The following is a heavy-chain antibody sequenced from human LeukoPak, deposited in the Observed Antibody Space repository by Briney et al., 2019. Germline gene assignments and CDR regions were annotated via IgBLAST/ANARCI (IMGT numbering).Heavy chain of an antibody. CDR2: VYSGSGATK. D-gene: IGHD2-2*01. J-gene: IGHJ6*02. V-gene: IGHV3-66*01. Sequence: GGSLRLSCVASGFTVSSNYITWVRLAPGRGLEWVSVVYSGSGATKHYADSVNGRFTISRDNSKNTVYLQMNSLRGENTATYYCARGYCSSSSCYSGYYYGLDVWGQGTTVTVSS. CDR3: ARGYCSSSSCYSGYYYGLDV. CDR1: GFTVSSNY.